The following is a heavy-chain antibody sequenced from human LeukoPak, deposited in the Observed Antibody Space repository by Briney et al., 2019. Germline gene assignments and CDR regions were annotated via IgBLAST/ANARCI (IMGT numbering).Heavy chain of an antibody. V-gene: IGHV3-9*03. CDR2: ISWNSGSI. CDR1: GFTFDDYA. J-gene: IGHJ4*02. CDR3: AKGRYSSGFWGPFEY. D-gene: IGHD6-19*01. Sequence: PGRSLRLSCAASGFTFDDYAMHWVRQAPGKGLEWVSGISWNSGSIGYADSVKGRFTISRDNAKNSLYLQMNSLRTEDMALYHCAKGRYSSGFWGPFEYWGQGTLVTVSS.